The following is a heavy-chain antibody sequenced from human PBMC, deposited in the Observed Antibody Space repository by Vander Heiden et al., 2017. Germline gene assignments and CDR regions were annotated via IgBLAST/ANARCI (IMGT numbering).Heavy chain of an antibody. V-gene: IGHV4-31*03. CDR1: GCSISRGGSY. Sequence: QVQLQESGPGLVKPSQTLSLTCTVPGCSISRGGSYWSWIRQHPGKGLEWIGYIYYSGSTYYNPSLKSRVTISVDTSKNQFSLKLSSVTAADTAVYYCARAQDTSFDYWGQGTLVTVSS. J-gene: IGHJ4*02. CDR2: IYYSGST. CDR3: ARAQDTSFDY.